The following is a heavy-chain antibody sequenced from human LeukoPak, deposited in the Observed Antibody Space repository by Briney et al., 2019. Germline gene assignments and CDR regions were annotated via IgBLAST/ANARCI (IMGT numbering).Heavy chain of an antibody. CDR1: GGSVNACY. D-gene: IGHD3-10*01. CDR2: VYYSGTA. CDR3: ARTRRHYYKSGSKQTPWPGAMDA. J-gene: IGHJ6*02. V-gene: IGHV4-59*02. Sequence: SETLSLTCTVSGGSVNACYWSWIRQPPGKGLEWIGHVYYSGTAKYNPSLKSRVTIAMDTPNNQFSLSLSSVTAADTAVYYCARTRRHYYKSGSKQTPWPGAMDAWGQGTTVTVSS.